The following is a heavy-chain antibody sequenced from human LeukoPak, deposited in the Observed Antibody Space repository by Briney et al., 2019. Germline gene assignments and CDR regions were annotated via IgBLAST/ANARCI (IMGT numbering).Heavy chain of an antibody. D-gene: IGHD6-19*01. CDR3: ARDPSSGWYYFDY. CDR2: IWYDGSNK. Sequence: GRSLRLSCAASGFTFSSYGMHWVRQAPGKGPEWVAVIWYDGSNKYYADSVKGRFTIPRDNSKNTLYLQMNSLRAEDTAVYYCARDPSSGWYYFDYWGQGTLVTVSS. J-gene: IGHJ4*02. V-gene: IGHV3-33*01. CDR1: GFTFSSYG.